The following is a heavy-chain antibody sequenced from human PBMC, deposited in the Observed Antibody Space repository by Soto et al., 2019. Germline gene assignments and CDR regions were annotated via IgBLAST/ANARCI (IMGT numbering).Heavy chain of an antibody. CDR2: IYHSGST. CDR3: ARRKGTTVTTYGMAV. V-gene: IGHV4-4*02. Sequence: QVQLQESGPGLVKPSGTLSLTCAVSGGSISSSNWWSWVRQPPGKGLEWIGEIYHSGSTNYNPSLMSRVTISVDKSKNQFSLKLSSVSAADTAVYYCARRKGTTVTTYGMAVWGQGTTVTVSS. D-gene: IGHD4-17*01. CDR1: GGSISSSNW. J-gene: IGHJ6*02.